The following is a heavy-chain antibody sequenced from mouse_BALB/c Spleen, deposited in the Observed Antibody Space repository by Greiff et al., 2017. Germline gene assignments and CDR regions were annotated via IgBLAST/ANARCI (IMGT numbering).Heavy chain of an antibody. CDR2: ISTYYGDA. V-gene: IGHV1S137*01. J-gene: IGHJ4*01. Sequence: QVQLKESGAELVRPGVSVKISCKGSGYTFTDYAMHWVKQSHAKSLEWIGVISTYYGDASYNQKFKGKATMTVDKSSSTAYMELARLTSEDSAIYYCARGVTYYAMDYWGQGTSVTVSS. CDR3: ARGVTYYAMDY. CDR1: GYTFTDYA. D-gene: IGHD2-1*01.